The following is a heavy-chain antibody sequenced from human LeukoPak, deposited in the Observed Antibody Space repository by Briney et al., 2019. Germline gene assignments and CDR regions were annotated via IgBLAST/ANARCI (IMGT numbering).Heavy chain of an antibody. CDR1: GYTFTSYG. Sequence: ASVKVSCKASGYTFTSYGISWVRQAPGQGLEWMGWISAYNGNTNYAQKLQGRVTMTTDTSTSTAYMELRSLRSEDTAVYYCASAPTSGQLYYYYGMDVWGQGTTVTVSS. V-gene: IGHV1-18*01. D-gene: IGHD2-2*01. CDR2: ISAYNGNT. CDR3: ASAPTSGQLYYYYGMDV. J-gene: IGHJ6*02.